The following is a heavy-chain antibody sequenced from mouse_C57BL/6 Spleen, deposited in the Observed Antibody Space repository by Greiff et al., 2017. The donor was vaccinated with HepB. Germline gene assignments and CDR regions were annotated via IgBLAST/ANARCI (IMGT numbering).Heavy chain of an antibody. CDR2: ISYDGSN. D-gene: IGHD2-1*01. V-gene: IGHV3-6*01. CDR1: GYSITSGYY. CDR3: ARGDYYGTYYFDY. J-gene: IGHJ2*01. Sequence: VQLQQSGPGLVKPSQSLSLTCSVTGYSITSGYYWNWIRQFPGNKLEWMGYISYDGSNNYNPSLKNRISITRDTSKNQFFLKLNSVTTEDTATYYCARGDYYGTYYFDYWGQGTTLTVSS.